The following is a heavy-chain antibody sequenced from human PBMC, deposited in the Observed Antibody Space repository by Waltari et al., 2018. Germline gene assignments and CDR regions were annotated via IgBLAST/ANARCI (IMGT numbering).Heavy chain of an antibody. CDR2: IRSKAYGGTT. D-gene: IGHD3-9*01. J-gene: IGHJ4*02. CDR3: TSIRYFDWLLPGY. CDR1: GFTFGDYA. Sequence: EVQLVESGGGLVQPGRSLRLSCTASGFTFGDYAMSWFRQAPGKGLEWVGFIRSKAYGGTTEYAASVKGRFTISRDDSKSIAYLQMNSLKTEDTAVYYCTSIRYFDWLLPGYWGQGTLATVSS. V-gene: IGHV3-49*03.